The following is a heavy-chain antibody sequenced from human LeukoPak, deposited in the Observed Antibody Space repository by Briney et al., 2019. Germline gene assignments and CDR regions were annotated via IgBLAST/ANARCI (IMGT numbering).Heavy chain of an antibody. CDR3: ARDVSRGYARVWDY. V-gene: IGHV1-2*02. CDR1: GYTFTGYY. Sequence: ASVKASCKASGYTFTGYYMHWVRQAPGQGLEWMGWINPNSGGTNYAQKFQGRVTMTRDTSISTAYMELSRLRSDDTAVYYCARDVSRGYARVWDYWGQGTLVTVSS. D-gene: IGHD5-12*01. J-gene: IGHJ4*02. CDR2: INPNSGGT.